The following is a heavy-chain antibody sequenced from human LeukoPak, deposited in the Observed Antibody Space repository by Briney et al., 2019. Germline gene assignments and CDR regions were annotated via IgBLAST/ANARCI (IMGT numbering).Heavy chain of an antibody. J-gene: IGHJ4*02. CDR3: AREAVAGTGGGFDY. V-gene: IGHV1-46*01. CDR1: GYTFTSYG. Sequence: ASVKVSCKASGYTFTSYGISWVRQAPGQGLEWMGIINPSGGSTSYAQKFQGRVTMTRDTSTSTVYMELSSLRSEDTAVYYCAREAVAGTGGGFDYWGQGTLVTVSS. D-gene: IGHD6-19*01. CDR2: INPSGGST.